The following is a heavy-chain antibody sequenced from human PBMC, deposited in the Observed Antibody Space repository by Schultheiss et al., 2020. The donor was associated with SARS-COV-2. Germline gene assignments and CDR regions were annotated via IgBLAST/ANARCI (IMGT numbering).Heavy chain of an antibody. J-gene: IGHJ6*03. Sequence: GGSLRLSCAASGFTFSSYEMNWVRQAPGKGLEWVSYISSSGSTIYYADSVKGRFTISRDNAKNSLYLQMNSLRAEDTAVYYCARGTVGELQYYHYYYMDVWGKGTTVTVSS. CDR3: ARGTVGELQYYHYYYMDV. CDR2: ISSSGSTI. D-gene: IGHD3-10*01. CDR1: GFTFSSYE. V-gene: IGHV3-48*03.